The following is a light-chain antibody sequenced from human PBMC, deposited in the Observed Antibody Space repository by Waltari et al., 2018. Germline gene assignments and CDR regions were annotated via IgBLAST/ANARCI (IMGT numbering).Light chain of an antibody. Sequence: DIVDNQFPGSLPGSLGGRATIHCRSRQSILDYSKNKKQLAWYQQKPGQPLKLLIYWASTRESGVPDRFSGGGSGTEFTLTISSVQAEDAAVYYCQQYYESPLTFGQGTKVEIE. CDR2: WAS. V-gene: IGKV4-1*01. J-gene: IGKJ1*01. CDR1: QSILDYSKNKKQ. CDR3: QQYYESPLT.